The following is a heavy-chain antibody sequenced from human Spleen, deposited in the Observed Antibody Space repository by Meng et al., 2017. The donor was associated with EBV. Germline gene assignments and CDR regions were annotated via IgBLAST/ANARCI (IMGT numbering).Heavy chain of an antibody. J-gene: IGHJ4*02. CDR2: ITPILAIA. CDR3: ARYHSDSSGPMDY. CDR1: GGTFSSFA. Sequence: QGRVVHSWAEVKKTGSSVKVSCKVSGGTFSSFAISWVRQAPGQGLQWMGGITPILAIANYAQRFRGRVTFTADESTSTAYMKLSSLRSEDTAVYYCARYHSDSSGPMDYWGQGTLVTVSS. V-gene: IGHV1-69*01. D-gene: IGHD3-22*01.